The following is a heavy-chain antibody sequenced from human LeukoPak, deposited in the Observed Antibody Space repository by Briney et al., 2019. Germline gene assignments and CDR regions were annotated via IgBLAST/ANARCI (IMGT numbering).Heavy chain of an antibody. Sequence: GGSLRLSCAASGFTFSDARMTWVRQAPGKGLEWVGRIKSKTNGGTTDYAAPVKGRFTISRDDSKNTLYFEMNSLKTEDTAVYYCTALGYPQYFHHWGQGTLVTVSS. J-gene: IGHJ4*02. V-gene: IGHV3-15*01. CDR1: GFTFSDAR. D-gene: IGHD2-15*01. CDR2: IKSKTNGGTT. CDR3: TALGYPQYFHH.